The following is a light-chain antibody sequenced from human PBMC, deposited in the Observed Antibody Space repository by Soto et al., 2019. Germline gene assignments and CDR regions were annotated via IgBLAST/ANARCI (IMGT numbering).Light chain of an antibody. Sequence: DIQMTQSPSTLSASVGDRVTITCRASQSISTWLAWYQQKPGKAPKVLVSDASSLESGVPSRFSGSGSGTDFTLTISRLEPEDFAVYYCQQYGSSPFTFGPGTKVDIK. CDR2: DAS. V-gene: IGKV1-5*01. CDR3: QQYGSSPFT. CDR1: QSISTW. J-gene: IGKJ3*01.